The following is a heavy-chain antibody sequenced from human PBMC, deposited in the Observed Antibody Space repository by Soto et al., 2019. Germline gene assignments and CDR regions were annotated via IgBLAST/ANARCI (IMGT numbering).Heavy chain of an antibody. J-gene: IGHJ3*02. CDR2: IIPILGIA. V-gene: IGHV1-69*08. Sequence: QVQLVQSGAEVKKPGSSVKVSCKASGGTFSSYTISWVRQAPGQGLEWMGRIIPILGIANYAQKFQGRVTITAEHSTSTSYRELRRLRSADTAVYYCARDVCGGGGDRRDAFDIWGQGAMVTVSS. CDR3: ARDVCGGGGDRRDAFDI. CDR1: GGTFSSYT. D-gene: IGHD2-21*01.